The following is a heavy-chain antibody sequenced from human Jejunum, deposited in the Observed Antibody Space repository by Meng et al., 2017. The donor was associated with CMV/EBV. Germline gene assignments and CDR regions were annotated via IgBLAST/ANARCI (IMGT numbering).Heavy chain of an antibody. J-gene: IGHJ6*02. CDR1: FDDYA. CDR2: ISSNSGSI. V-gene: IGHV3-9*01. Sequence: FDDYAMDWVRQAPGKGMEWVSGISSNSGSIGYADSVKGRFTISRDNAKNSLYLQMNSLRAEDTALYYCAKDDCDITNCWQYYALDVWGQGTTVTVSS. D-gene: IGHD2-2*01. CDR3: AKDDCDITNCWQYYALDV.